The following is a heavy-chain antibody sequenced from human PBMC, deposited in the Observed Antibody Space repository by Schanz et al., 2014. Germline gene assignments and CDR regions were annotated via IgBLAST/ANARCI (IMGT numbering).Heavy chain of an antibody. J-gene: IGHJ4*02. Sequence: VQLEPSGAEVKKPGSSVKVSCKASGGTFSSFGINWVRQAPGQGLEWMGRIIPILGIANYAQKFQGRVTITADKSTFTAYMDVSSLRSEDTAVYYCAKVAPAATYLDSWGLGTLVTVSS. CDR3: AKVAPAATYLDS. D-gene: IGHD2-2*01. CDR1: GGTFSSFG. V-gene: IGHV1-69*04. CDR2: IIPILGIA.